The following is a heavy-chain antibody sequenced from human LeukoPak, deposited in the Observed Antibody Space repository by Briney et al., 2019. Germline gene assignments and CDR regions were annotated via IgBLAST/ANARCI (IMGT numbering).Heavy chain of an antibody. V-gene: IGHV3-33*01. CDR2: IWYDGSNK. CDR1: GFTFSSYG. Sequence: GGSLRLSCAASGFTFSSYGMDWVRQAPGKGLEWVAVIWYDGSNKYYADSVKGRFTISRDNSKNTLYLQMNSLRAEDTAVYYCARGDSSGAFDYWGQGTLVTVSS. D-gene: IGHD6-19*01. J-gene: IGHJ4*02. CDR3: ARGDSSGAFDY.